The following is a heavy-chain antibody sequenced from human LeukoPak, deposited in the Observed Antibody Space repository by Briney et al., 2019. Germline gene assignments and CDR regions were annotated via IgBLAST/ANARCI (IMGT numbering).Heavy chain of an antibody. V-gene: IGHV4-34*01. CDR1: GGSFSGYY. Sequence: PSETLSLTCAVYGGSFSGYYWSWIRQPPGKGLEWIGSIYHSGSTYYNPSLKSRVTISVDTSKNQFSLKLSSVTAADTAVYYCARDALHSGSYVDLDYWGQGTLVTVSS. CDR3: ARDALHSGSYVDLDY. J-gene: IGHJ4*02. D-gene: IGHD1-26*01. CDR2: IYHSGST.